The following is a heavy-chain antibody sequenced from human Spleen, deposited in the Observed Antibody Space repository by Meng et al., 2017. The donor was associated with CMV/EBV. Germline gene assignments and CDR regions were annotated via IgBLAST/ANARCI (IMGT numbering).Heavy chain of an antibody. Sequence: ASVKVYCKVSGYTLTELSMHWVRQAPGKGLEWMGGFDPEDGETIYAQKFQGRVTMTEDTSTDTAYMEVSSLRSEDMSVYYCARVSRPGFTNHRYFDYWGQGTLVTVSS. CDR3: ARVSRPGFTNHRYFDY. J-gene: IGHJ4*02. CDR1: GYTLTELS. D-gene: IGHD1-14*01. V-gene: IGHV1-24*01. CDR2: FDPEDGET.